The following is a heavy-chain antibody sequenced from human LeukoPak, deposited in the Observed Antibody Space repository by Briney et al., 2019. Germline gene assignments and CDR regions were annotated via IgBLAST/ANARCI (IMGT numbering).Heavy chain of an antibody. V-gene: IGHV1-2*02. Sequence: ASVKVSCKASGYTFSAYCMHWVRQAPGQGLEWMGWINPKSGGTNYAQKFQDRVTMTRDTSISSTYMELSRLKSDDTAVYYCARDGRFPPEVLPRYFDYWGQGTLVTVSS. D-gene: IGHD1-26*01. CDR1: GYTFSAYC. CDR2: INPKSGGT. J-gene: IGHJ4*02. CDR3: ARDGRFPPEVLPRYFDY.